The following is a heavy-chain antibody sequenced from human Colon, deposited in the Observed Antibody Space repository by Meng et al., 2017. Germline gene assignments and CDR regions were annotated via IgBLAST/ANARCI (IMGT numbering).Heavy chain of an antibody. D-gene: IGHD3-10*01. Sequence: QEQLQGSGPGLGKPSQTLSLTCNVSGGSVTSGGFHWSWIRQPAGKGLEWIGRIYTSGDTTYTPSLKSRVTISMDTSKNQFSLKLTSAIAADTAVYYCARGYYGRADLWGRRILVTVSS. J-gene: IGHJ5*02. V-gene: IGHV4-61*02. CDR3: ARGYYGRADL. CDR2: IYTSGDT. CDR1: GGSVTSGGFH.